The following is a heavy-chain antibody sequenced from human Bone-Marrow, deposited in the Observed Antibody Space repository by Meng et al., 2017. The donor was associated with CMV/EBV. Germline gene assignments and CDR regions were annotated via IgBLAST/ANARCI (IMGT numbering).Heavy chain of an antibody. V-gene: IGHV1-69*04. CDR1: GGTFSSYT. Sequence: SVKVSCKASGGTFSSYTISWVRQAPGQGLEWMGRIIPILGIANYAQKFQGRVTITADKSTSTAYMELSSLRSEDTAVYYCARDWAYCSSTSCLDDAFDIWGQGTMVTVSS. CDR3: ARDWAYCSSTSCLDDAFDI. J-gene: IGHJ3*02. CDR2: IIPILGIA. D-gene: IGHD2-2*01.